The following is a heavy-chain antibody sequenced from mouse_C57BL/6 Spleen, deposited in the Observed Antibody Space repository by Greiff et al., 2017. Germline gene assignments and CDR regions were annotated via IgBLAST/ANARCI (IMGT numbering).Heavy chain of an antibody. V-gene: IGHV1-50*01. CDR2: IDPSDSYT. Sequence: QVQLQQPGAELVKPGASVKLSCKASGYTFTSYWMQWVKQRPGQGLEWIGEIDPSDSYTNYNQKFKGKATLTVATSSSTAYMQLSSLTSEDSAVYYCARTDSSGPSWFAYWGQGTLVTVSA. CDR1: GYTFTSYW. D-gene: IGHD3-2*02. J-gene: IGHJ3*01. CDR3: ARTDSSGPSWFAY.